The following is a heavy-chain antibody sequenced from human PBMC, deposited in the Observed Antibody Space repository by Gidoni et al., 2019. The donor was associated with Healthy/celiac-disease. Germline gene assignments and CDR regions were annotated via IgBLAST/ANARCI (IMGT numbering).Heavy chain of an antibody. D-gene: IGHD6-13*01. CDR1: GYTFTSYD. V-gene: IGHV1-8*01. Sequence: QVQLVQSGAEVKKPGASVKVSCQASGYTFTSYDINCVRQATGQGLEWMGWMNPNRGNTGYGQKLQGRVTIARNTSISTAYMELSSLGSEDTAVYYCAGSPAAGYYGMDVWGQGTTVTVSS. J-gene: IGHJ6*02. CDR2: MNPNRGNT. CDR3: AGSPAAGYYGMDV.